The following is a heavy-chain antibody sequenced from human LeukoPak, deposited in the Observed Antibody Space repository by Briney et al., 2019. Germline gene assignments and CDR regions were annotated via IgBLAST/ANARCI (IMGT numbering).Heavy chain of an antibody. Sequence: PGGSLRLSCAASGFTFSSYAMSWVRQAPGKGLEWVSAISGSGGSTYYADSVKGRFTISRDNSKNTLYLQMNSLRAEDTVVYYCAKDLGLPVAAPYYYYGMDVWGQGTTATVSS. CDR1: GFTFSSYA. CDR2: ISGSGGST. J-gene: IGHJ6*02. V-gene: IGHV3-23*01. CDR3: AKDLGLPVAAPYYYYGMDV. D-gene: IGHD6-19*01.